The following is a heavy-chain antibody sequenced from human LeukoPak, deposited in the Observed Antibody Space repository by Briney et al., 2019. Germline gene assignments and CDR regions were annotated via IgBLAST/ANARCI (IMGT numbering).Heavy chain of an antibody. CDR2: IYTSGST. CDR3: ARDSGSYYLDY. D-gene: IGHD1-26*01. Sequence: SETLSLTCTVSGGSISSGSYYWSWIRQPAGKGLEWVGRIYTSGSTNYNPSLKSRVTISVDTSKSQFSLKLSSVTAADTAVYYCARDSGSYYLDYWGQGTLVTVSS. V-gene: IGHV4-61*02. J-gene: IGHJ4*02. CDR1: GGSISSGSYY.